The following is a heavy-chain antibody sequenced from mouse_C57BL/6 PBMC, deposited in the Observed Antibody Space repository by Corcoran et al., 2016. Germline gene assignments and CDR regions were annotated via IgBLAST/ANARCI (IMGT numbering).Heavy chain of an antibody. CDR2: INTYYGVP. CDR1: GYTFTTYG. V-gene: IGHV9-3*01. D-gene: IGHD3-2*02. CDR3: ASWGQLSSFAY. J-gene: IGHJ3*01. Sequence: QIQLVQSGPELKKPGETVKISCKASGYTFTTYGMSWVNQGPGKGLKWMGWINTYYGVPTYADDFKGRFAFSLETSASTAYLQINNLKNENTATDFGASWGQLSSFAYWAHGTLVTVSA.